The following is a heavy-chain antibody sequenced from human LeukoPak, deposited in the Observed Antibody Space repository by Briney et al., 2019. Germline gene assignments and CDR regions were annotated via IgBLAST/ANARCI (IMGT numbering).Heavy chain of an antibody. J-gene: IGHJ4*02. CDR2: IRYDGTKK. CDR1: GFTFSSYG. V-gene: IGHV3-30*02. D-gene: IGHD4-17*01. Sequence: GGSLRLSCAASGFTFSSYGMHWVRQAPGKGLEWVAFIRYDGTKKFYADSVKGRFTISRDNANNQLHLQMDNLRAEDTAVYFCARDLGSSTVTTAFDYWGQGTLVTVSS. CDR3: ARDLGSSTVTTAFDY.